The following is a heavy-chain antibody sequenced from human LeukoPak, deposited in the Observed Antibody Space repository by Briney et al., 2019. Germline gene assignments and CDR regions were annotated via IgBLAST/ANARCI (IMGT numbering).Heavy chain of an antibody. CDR2: IYYSGST. Sequence: SETLSLTCTVSGGSISSSSYYWGWIRQPPGKGLEWIGYIYYSGSTYYNPSLKSRVTISVDTSKNQFSLNLRSVTAADTAVYYCARDTLFCSGGSCDPQSWFDPWGHGTLVTVSS. CDR3: ARDTLFCSGGSCDPQSWFDP. D-gene: IGHD2-15*01. V-gene: IGHV4-30-4*07. CDR1: GGSISSSSYY. J-gene: IGHJ5*02.